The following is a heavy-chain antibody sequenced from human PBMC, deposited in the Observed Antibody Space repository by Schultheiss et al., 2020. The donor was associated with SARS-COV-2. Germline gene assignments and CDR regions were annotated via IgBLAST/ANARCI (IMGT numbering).Heavy chain of an antibody. Sequence: SETLSLTCTVSGGSISSISSSSYYWGWIRQPPGKGLEWIGEINHSGSTNYNPSLKSRVTISVDTSKNQFSLKLSSVTAADTAVYYCARGGPYYDFWSGYTGNDYWGQGTLVTVSS. J-gene: IGHJ4*02. CDR3: ARGGPYYDFWSGYTGNDY. D-gene: IGHD3-3*01. V-gene: IGHV4-39*07. CDR1: GGSISSISSSSYY. CDR2: INHSGST.